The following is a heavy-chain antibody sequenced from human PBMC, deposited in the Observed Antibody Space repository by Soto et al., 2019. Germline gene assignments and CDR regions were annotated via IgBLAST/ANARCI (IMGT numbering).Heavy chain of an antibody. V-gene: IGHV3-64*02. CDR2: ISRSGDRT. D-gene: IGHD2-15*01. CDR1: GFTFSSYN. CDR3: ARARCSSGQCYYFDY. J-gene: IGHJ4*02. Sequence: EVQLVESGEGLVQPGGSLRLSCAASGFTFSSYNIHWIRQAPGKGLEFVSAISRSGDRTYYADSVKGRFTITRDNSKNTVWLQMGSLRAEDMAVYYFARARCSSGQCYYFDYWGRGARVSVSS.